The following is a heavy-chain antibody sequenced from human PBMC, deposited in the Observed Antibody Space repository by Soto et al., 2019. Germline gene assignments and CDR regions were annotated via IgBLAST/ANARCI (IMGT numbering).Heavy chain of an antibody. D-gene: IGHD2-8*02. J-gene: IGHJ6*02. CDR3: ARPTFDAGGYPNPLDV. CDR2: IYYSGST. CDR1: GGSIRSGDYY. Sequence: QVQLQESGPGLVKPSQTLSLTCTVSGGSIRSGDYYWSWIRQPPGKGLEWIGYIYYSGSTFYNPSLKSRVTMSVDSSKNQFSLKLSSVTAADTAVYYCARPTFDAGGYPNPLDVWGQGTTVTVSS. V-gene: IGHV4-30-4*01.